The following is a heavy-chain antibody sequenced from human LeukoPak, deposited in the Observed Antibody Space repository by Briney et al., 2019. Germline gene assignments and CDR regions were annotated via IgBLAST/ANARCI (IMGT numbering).Heavy chain of an antibody. CDR3: ARFGYYYAMDV. V-gene: IGHV3-7*05. CDR2: IKGDGSEK. D-gene: IGHD3-16*01. J-gene: IGHJ6*02. CDR1: GFTFRTYA. Sequence: PGGSLRLSCAASGFTFRTYAMHWVRQAPGKGLEWVASIKGDGSEKSYVDSVKGRFTISRDNAENSLYLQIVSLRAEDTAVYYCARFGYYYAMDVWGQGTTVTVSS.